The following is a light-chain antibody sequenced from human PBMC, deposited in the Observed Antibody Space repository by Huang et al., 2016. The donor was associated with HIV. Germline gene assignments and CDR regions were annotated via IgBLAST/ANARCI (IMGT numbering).Light chain of an antibody. V-gene: IGKV1-5*03. CDR1: QNIDSW. CDR3: HQYKSYPWT. Sequence: DIRLTQSPSILSASEGDRVTITCRASQNIDSWLAWYQQKPGKAPQLLIFRASISGRGVSSRFAGSGSGTDFALTVNGLQTDDFATYYCHQYKSYPWTFGQGTKVEV. CDR2: RAS. J-gene: IGKJ1*01.